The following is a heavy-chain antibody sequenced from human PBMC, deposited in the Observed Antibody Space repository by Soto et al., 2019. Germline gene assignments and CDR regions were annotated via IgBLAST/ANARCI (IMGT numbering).Heavy chain of an antibody. CDR1: GESVSTNSAT. V-gene: IGHV6-1*01. Sequence: PSQTLSLTCVISGESVSTNSATWDWIRQSPSRGLEWLGRTYYRSKWYNDYAVSVKSRITINPDTSKNQFSLQLNSVTPEDTAVYYCAREGYYDSSGYYPDSDAFDIWGQGTMVTVSS. D-gene: IGHD3-22*01. J-gene: IGHJ3*02. CDR2: TYYRSKWYN. CDR3: AREGYYDSSGYYPDSDAFDI.